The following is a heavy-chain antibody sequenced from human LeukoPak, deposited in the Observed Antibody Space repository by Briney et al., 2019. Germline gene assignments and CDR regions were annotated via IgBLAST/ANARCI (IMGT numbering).Heavy chain of an antibody. Sequence: SETLSLTCTVSGGSISSSSYYWGWIRQPPGKGLEWIGSIYYSGSTYYNPSLKSRVTISVDASRNQFSLKLSSVTAADTAVYYCARQPSYYYFDYWGQGTLATVSS. J-gene: IGHJ4*02. CDR2: IYYSGST. CDR3: ARQPSYYYFDY. D-gene: IGHD1-26*01. CDR1: GGSISSSSYY. V-gene: IGHV4-39*01.